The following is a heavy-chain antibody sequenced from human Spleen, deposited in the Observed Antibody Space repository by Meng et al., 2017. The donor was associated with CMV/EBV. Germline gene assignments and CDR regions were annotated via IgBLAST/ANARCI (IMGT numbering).Heavy chain of an antibody. D-gene: IGHD3-22*01. V-gene: IGHV1-46*01. CDR2: IHPSGGST. J-gene: IGHJ6*02. CDR3: ARALLRTYYDSRGHPPYYYYFGMDV. Sequence: HGGRQAPGHGLEWMGIIHPSGGSTSYAQRLQGRLNMTRDTSTSTVYMELSSLTSEDTAVYYCARALLRTYYDSRGHPPYYYYFGMDVWGQGTTVTVSS.